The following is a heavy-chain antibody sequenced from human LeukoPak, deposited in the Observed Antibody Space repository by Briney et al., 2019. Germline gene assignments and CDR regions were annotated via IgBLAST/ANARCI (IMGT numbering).Heavy chain of an antibody. D-gene: IGHD3-3*01. Sequence: SVKVSCKASGGTFSSYAISWVRQAPGQGLEWMGGIIPIFGTANYAQKFQGRVTITADESTSTAYMELSSLRSEDTAVYYCARGSHDFWSGSPTTLNDYWGQGTLVTVSS. V-gene: IGHV1-69*13. CDR3: ARGSHDFWSGSPTTLNDY. CDR1: GGTFSSYA. J-gene: IGHJ4*02. CDR2: IIPIFGTA.